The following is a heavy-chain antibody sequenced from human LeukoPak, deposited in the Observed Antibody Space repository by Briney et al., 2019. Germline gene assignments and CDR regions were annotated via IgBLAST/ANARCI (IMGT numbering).Heavy chain of an antibody. J-gene: IGHJ4*02. CDR2: IYYSGST. D-gene: IGHD6-13*01. CDR3: AKMGPAAAGIID. Sequence: PSETLSLTCTVSGGSISSGGYYWSWIRQPPGKGLEWIGYIYYSGSTNYNPSLKSRVSISVDRSKNQFSLRLSSVTAADTAVYYCAKMGPAAAGIIDRGQGTLVTVSS. V-gene: IGHV4-61*08. CDR1: GGSISSGGYY.